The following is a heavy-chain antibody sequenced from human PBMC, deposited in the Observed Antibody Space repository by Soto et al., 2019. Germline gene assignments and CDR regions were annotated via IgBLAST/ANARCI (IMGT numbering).Heavy chain of an antibody. CDR2: INYSGRS. CDR1: GDSSSTYY. D-gene: IGHD2-8*02. V-gene: IGHV4-59*01. CDR3: ARSYCADSVSCNLFDT. J-gene: IGHJ5*02. Sequence: QVQLQESGPGLVKSSETLSLTCSVSGDSSSTYYWGWIRQPPGKGLEWIGYINYSGRSNHNPSLKIRRSISVDAAKNQVSLKLTSVTAADTAVYYCARSYCADSVSCNLFDTWGQGTLVVVSS.